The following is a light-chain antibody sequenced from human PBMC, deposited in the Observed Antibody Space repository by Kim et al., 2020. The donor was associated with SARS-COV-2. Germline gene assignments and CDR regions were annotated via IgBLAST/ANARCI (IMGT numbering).Light chain of an antibody. V-gene: IGKV1-12*01. J-gene: IGKJ4*01. CDR1: QGISTW. CDR2: TAS. Sequence: SASGGDRVTITCRASQGISTWLAWYQQKPGKAPKLLIDTASTLQSGVPSRFSGSGSGTDFPLTISSLQPEDFGTYYCQPTNSPLTFGGGTKVDIK. CDR3: QPTNSPLT.